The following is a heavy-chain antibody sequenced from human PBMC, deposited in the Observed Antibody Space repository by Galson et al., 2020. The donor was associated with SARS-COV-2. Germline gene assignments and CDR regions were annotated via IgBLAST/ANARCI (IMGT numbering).Heavy chain of an antibody. Sequence: SETLSLTCSVSGVSITSNNWWIWVRQTPGRGLEWIGEIHHVRSPNYNPSLRSRVTISIDTSKNQFSLRLTSVNAADTAVYFCARDPRAYDNALLYYGVDVWGQGTSVTVTS. D-gene: IGHD3-16*01. CDR1: GVSITSNNW. CDR3: ARDPRAYDNALLYYGVDV. J-gene: IGHJ6*02. V-gene: IGHV4-4*02. CDR2: IHHVRSP.